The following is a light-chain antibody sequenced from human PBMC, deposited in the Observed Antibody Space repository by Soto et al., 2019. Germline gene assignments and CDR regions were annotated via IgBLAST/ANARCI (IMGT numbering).Light chain of an antibody. CDR1: QSVGSD. CDR3: QQYNDWPPT. V-gene: IGKV3-15*01. J-gene: IGKJ3*01. Sequence: EIVMTQSPATLSVSPGERDTLSCRASQSVGSDLAWCQQKHGQAPRLLIYAASTRATGVPARFSGSGSGTEFTLTITSMHTSHFLLYYCQQYNDWPPTVGPGTKVDSK. CDR2: AAS.